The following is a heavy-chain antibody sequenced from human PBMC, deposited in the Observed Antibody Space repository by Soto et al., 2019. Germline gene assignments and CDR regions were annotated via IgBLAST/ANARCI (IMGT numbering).Heavy chain of an antibody. CDR1: GGTYSSYT. J-gene: IGHJ4*02. D-gene: IGHD3-22*01. V-gene: IGHV1-69*02. Sequence: ASVKVSCKASGGTYSSYTISWVRQAPGQGLEWMGRIIAIRGIANYAQKFQERVTITADKSTSTAYMELSSLRSEDTAVYYCAVTYDSSGYPFDYWGQGTLVTVSS. CDR2: IIAIRGIA. CDR3: AVTYDSSGYPFDY.